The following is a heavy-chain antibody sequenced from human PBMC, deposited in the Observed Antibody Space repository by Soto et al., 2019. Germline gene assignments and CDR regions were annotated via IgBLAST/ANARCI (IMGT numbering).Heavy chain of an antibody. CDR2: ISSTGSSI. D-gene: IGHD2-2*01. CDR1: GFTFTNYN. J-gene: IGHJ4*02. Sequence: EVQLVESGGGLVKPGGSLRLSCAASGFTFTNYNMNWVRQAPGKGLEWVSSISSTGSSIYYADSVKGRFTISRDNAKNSLYLQMNSLRVEDTAVHYCARVGGYCSSTTCYYFDYWGQGTLVTVSS. V-gene: IGHV3-21*01. CDR3: ARVGGYCSSTTCYYFDY.